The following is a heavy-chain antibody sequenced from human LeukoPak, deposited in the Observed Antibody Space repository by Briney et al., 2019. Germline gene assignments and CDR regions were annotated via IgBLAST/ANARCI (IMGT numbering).Heavy chain of an antibody. D-gene: IGHD6-13*01. CDR2: IKEDGSEK. Sequence: GGSLRLSCAASGFTFSNYGRSWVRQAPGKGLEWVANIKEDGSEKYYVDSVKGRFTISRDNARNSLYLQMNSLRAEDTAVYYCASGRQLGYWGQGTLVTVSS. CDR1: GFTFSNYG. CDR3: ASGRQLGY. J-gene: IGHJ4*02. V-gene: IGHV3-7*01.